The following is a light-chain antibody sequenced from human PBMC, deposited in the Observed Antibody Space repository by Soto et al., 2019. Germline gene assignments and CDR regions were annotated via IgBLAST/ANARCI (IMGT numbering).Light chain of an antibody. CDR2: GAS. CDR3: QQYGSSPKLT. Sequence: EIVMTQSPATLSVSPGERATLSCRASQSVSSNLAWYQQKPGQAPRLLIYGASSRATGIPDRFSGSGSGADFTLTISRLEPEDFAVYYCQQYGSSPKLTFGGGTKVDI. V-gene: IGKV3-20*01. CDR1: QSVSSN. J-gene: IGKJ4*01.